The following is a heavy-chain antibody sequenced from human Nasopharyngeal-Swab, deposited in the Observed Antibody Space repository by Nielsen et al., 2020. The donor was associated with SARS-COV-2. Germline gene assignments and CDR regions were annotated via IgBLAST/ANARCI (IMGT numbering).Heavy chain of an antibody. D-gene: IGHD6-6*01. CDR2: IYPDTGGT. J-gene: IGHJ4*02. Sequence: ASVKVSCKASGYTFRGYYMHWVRQAPGQGLEWLGWIYPDTGGTNYAQKFQGRVTMTRDTSTGTAYMELRRLTSDDTAVYYCAREPTWAAPSVWGQGTLVTVSS. V-gene: IGHV1-2*02. CDR1: GYTFRGYY. CDR3: AREPTWAAPSV.